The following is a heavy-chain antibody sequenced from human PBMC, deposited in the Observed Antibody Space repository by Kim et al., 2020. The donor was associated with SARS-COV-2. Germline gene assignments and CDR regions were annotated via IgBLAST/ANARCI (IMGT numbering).Heavy chain of an antibody. D-gene: IGHD5-12*01. CDR1: GASFRGYY. Sequence: SETLSLTCAVSGASFRGYYWTWVRQDTAKGLEWIAETNQGGRTNYNPSSGCGVTLPIDESKNKFYPNLSRLAAAESGAYFCAGGRRAQGYGVAVLRKGT. CDR3: AGGRRAQGYGVAV. V-gene: IGHV4-34*01. J-gene: IGHJ6*03. CDR2: TNQGGRT.